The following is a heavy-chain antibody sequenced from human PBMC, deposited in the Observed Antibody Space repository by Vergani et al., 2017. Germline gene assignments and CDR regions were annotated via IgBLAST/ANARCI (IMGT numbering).Heavy chain of an antibody. D-gene: IGHD3-16*01. CDR3: ARDTFHFDSENYDDVFDS. V-gene: IGHV4-59*11. CDR1: GDSMSGHY. CDR2: MYHSGST. Sequence: QVQLQESGPGLVKPSQTLSLTCSVSGDSMSGHYWSWIRQPPGKELEWIGYMYHSGSTNYNPSLETRVTISGDTSKNQFSLKLNSVTAADTAVYYCARDTFHFDSENYDDVFDSWGQGTMVIVSS. J-gene: IGHJ3*02.